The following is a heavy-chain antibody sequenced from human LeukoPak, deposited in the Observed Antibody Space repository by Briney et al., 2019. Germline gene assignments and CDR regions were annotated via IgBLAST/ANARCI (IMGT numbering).Heavy chain of an antibody. Sequence: GGSLRLSCAASGFTFSSYSMNWVRQAPGKGLEWVSYISSSSSTIYYADSVKGRFTISRDNAKNSLYPQMNSLRAEDTAVYYCARDSEDIVVVPAAIGPGSLVVLGFPDYWGQGTLVTVSS. CDR2: ISSSSSTI. CDR3: ARDSEDIVVVPAAIGPGSLVVLGFPDY. D-gene: IGHD2-2*02. V-gene: IGHV3-48*01. CDR1: GFTFSSYS. J-gene: IGHJ4*02.